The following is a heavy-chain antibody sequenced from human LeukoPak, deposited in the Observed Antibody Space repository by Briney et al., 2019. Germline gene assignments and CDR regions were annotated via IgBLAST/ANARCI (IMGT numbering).Heavy chain of an antibody. J-gene: IGHJ4*02. D-gene: IGHD6-19*01. CDR3: ARHGSDWAFDF. CDR1: GGSFSTYY. Sequence: PSETLSLTCTVSGGSFSTYYWSWIRQSPGTGLEWIAYLYYNGSPNDNPSLRSRVTISIDTSKSQFSLKLSSVTAADTAVYYCARHGSDWAFDFWGRGTLVTVSS. CDR2: LYYNGSP. V-gene: IGHV4-59*08.